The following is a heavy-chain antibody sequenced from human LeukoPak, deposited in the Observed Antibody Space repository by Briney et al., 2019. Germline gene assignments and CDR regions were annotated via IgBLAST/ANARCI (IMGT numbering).Heavy chain of an antibody. CDR3: ARDQPIDYGDYGAISD. J-gene: IGHJ4*02. CDR2: IWYDGSNK. Sequence: RGSLRLSCAAPGFTFSSYGTHWVREAPGKGVEWGAVIWYDGSNKDYADSVKGRFTISRDNSKNTLYLQMNSLRAEDTAVYYCARDQPIDYGDYGAISDWGQGPLVTVSS. D-gene: IGHD4-17*01. CDR1: GFTFSSYG. V-gene: IGHV3-33*01.